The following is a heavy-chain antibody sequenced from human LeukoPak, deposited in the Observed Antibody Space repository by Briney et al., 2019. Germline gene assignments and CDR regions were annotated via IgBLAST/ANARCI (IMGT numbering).Heavy chain of an antibody. CDR1: GFTFSSYA. V-gene: IGHV3-23*01. J-gene: IGHJ4*02. Sequence: GGSLRLSCAASGFTFSSYAVSWVRQAPGKGLEWVSAISGSGGRTYYADSVKGRFTISRDNSKNTLYLQMNSLRAEDTAVYYCAKVETAAAATLRGFDYWGQGTLVTVSS. D-gene: IGHD6-13*01. CDR2: ISGSGGRT. CDR3: AKVETAAAATLRGFDY.